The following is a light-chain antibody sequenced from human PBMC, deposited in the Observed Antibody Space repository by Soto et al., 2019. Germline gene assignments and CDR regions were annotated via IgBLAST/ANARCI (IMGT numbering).Light chain of an antibody. CDR1: QSVNSY. V-gene: IGKV3-11*01. CDR2: DAS. J-gene: IGKJ5*01. CDR3: QQRSSWIT. Sequence: EIVLTRSPATLSLSPGERATLSCRASQSVNSYVAWYQQKPGQAPRLLIYDASNRATGIPARFSGSGSGTDFTLTISGLEPEDFVVYYCQQRSSWITVGQGTRLEIK.